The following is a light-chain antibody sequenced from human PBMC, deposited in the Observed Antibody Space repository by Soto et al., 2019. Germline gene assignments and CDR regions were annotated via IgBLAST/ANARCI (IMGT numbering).Light chain of an antibody. CDR1: QSISSW. V-gene: IGKV1-5*03. J-gene: IGKJ1*01. Sequence: DIHLTQSPSFLSASVGDRVTVTCRASQSISSWLAWYQQKPGKAPKLLIYKASSLESGVPSRFSGSGSGTEFTLTISSLQPDDFATYYCQQYNSYSSTFGQGTKVDIK. CDR3: QQYNSYSST. CDR2: KAS.